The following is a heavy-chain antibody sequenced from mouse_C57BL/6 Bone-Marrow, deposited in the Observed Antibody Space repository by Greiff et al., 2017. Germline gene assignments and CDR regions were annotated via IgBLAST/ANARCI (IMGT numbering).Heavy chain of an antibody. Sequence: EVKLMESGEGLVKPGGSLKLSCAASGFTFSSYAMSWVRQTPEKRLEWVAYISSGGDYIYYADTVKGRFTISRDNARNTLYLQMSSLKSEDTAMYYCTRRGGYDYSCPFAYWGQGTLVTVSA. CDR1: GFTFSSYA. D-gene: IGHD2-4*01. V-gene: IGHV5-9-1*02. CDR2: ISSGGDYI. J-gene: IGHJ3*01. CDR3: TRRGGYDYSCPFAY.